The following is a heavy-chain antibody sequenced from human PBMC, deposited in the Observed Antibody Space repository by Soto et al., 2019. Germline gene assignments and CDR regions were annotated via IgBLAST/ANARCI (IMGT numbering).Heavy chain of an antibody. D-gene: IGHD4-17*01. CDR2: ISGNGGTT. V-gene: IGHV3-23*01. CDR3: VKALYGGADY. J-gene: IGHJ4*02. CDR1: GFTFSTYA. Sequence: EVQLLESGGGLVQPGGSLRVSCAASGFTFSTYALGWVRQAPGKGLEWVSAISGNGGTTYYSDSVKGRFSISRDNSKNTRYLQMNSLRAEDTAVYYCVKALYGGADYWCQGTLVTVSS.